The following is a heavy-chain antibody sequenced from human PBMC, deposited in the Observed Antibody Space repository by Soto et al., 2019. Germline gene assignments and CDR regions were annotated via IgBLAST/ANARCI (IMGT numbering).Heavy chain of an antibody. Sequence: GESLKISCKGSGYSFTSYWIGWVRQMTGQGLEWMGIIYPGDADTRYSPSLQGQVTISADKSISTAYLQWSSLKASDTAMYYGARQGNYYGMDVWSQGTTVTVSS. CDR2: IYPGDADT. CDR1: GYSFTSYW. D-gene: IGHD3-10*01. CDR3: ARQGNYYGMDV. J-gene: IGHJ6*02. V-gene: IGHV5-51*01.